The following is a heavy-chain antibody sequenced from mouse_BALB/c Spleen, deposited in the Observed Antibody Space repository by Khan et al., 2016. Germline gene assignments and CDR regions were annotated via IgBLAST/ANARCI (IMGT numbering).Heavy chain of an antibody. CDR3: KNIYDGYYAFHY. D-gene: IGHD2-3*01. CDR2: ISSGGTYT. J-gene: IGHJ3*01. V-gene: IGHV5-6-4*01. CDR1: GFIFSSYT. Sequence: EVELVESGGDLVKPGGSLKLSCAASGFIFSSYTMSWVRQTPEKRLEWVATISSGGTYTYYPDRVQGRFTISRDNAKKTLHLQLSSLKSEDTVMYFCKNIYDGYYAFHYWGQGTLVTVSA.